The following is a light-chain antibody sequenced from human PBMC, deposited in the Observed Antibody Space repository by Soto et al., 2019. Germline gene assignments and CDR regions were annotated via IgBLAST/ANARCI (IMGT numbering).Light chain of an antibody. J-gene: IGKJ4*01. CDR2: AAS. Sequence: EIVLTQSPAALSLSPGGRATLSCRVSQSINIYLAWYQQKLGQAPRLLIYAASIRATGIPARFSGSGSGTDLTLTISRLEHEDVGDYYWQQRYSSPLTFGGGTKVQIK. CDR3: QQRYSSPLT. V-gene: IGKV3-11*01. CDR1: QSINIY.